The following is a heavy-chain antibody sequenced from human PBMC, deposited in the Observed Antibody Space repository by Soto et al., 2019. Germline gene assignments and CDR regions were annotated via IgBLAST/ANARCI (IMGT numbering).Heavy chain of an antibody. CDR3: ARDLNYGRFDD. CDR2: ISSSSSTI. Sequence: EVQLVESGGGLVQPGGSLRLSCAASGFTFSSYSMNWVRQAPGKGLEWVSYISSSSSTIYYADSVKARFTISRDNAKNSLDLQMNSLRAEDTAVYYCARDLNYGRFDDWGQGTLVTVSS. J-gene: IGHJ4*02. CDR1: GFTFSSYS. V-gene: IGHV3-48*01. D-gene: IGHD4-17*01.